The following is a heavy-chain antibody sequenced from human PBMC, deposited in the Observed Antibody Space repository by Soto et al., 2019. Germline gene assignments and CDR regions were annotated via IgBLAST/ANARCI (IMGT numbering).Heavy chain of an antibody. CDR2: IYPGDSDT. J-gene: IGHJ6*02. CDR1: GYTFANYW. D-gene: IGHD6-19*01. Sequence: GESLKISCQASGYTFANYWIGWVRQMPGKGLEWMGIIYPGDSDTRYSPSFQGQVAISADKSISTTYLQWSSLKASDTAMYYCARRGEWLAPPRFLYYYYGMDVWGQGTTVTVSS. V-gene: IGHV5-51*01. CDR3: ARRGEWLAPPRFLYYYYGMDV.